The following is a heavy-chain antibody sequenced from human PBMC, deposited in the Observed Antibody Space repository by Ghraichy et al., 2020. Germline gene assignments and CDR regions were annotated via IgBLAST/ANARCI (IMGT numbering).Heavy chain of an antibody. CDR2: IYYSGST. Sequence: SQTLSLTCTVSGGSISSYYWSWIRQPPGKGLEWIGYIYYSGSTNYNPSLKSRVTISVDTSKNQFSLKLSSVTAADTAVYYCASTYGGNSGDYYYYYMDVWGKGTTVTVSS. D-gene: IGHD4-23*01. J-gene: IGHJ6*03. V-gene: IGHV4-59*01. CDR3: ASTYGGNSGDYYYYYMDV. CDR1: GGSISSYY.